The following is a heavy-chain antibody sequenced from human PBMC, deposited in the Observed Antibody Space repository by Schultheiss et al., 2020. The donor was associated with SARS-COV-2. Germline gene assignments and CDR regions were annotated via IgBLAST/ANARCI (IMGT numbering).Heavy chain of an antibody. CDR3: TRGREYYDFWSGYFMGWFDP. CDR2: IRSKAYGGTT. D-gene: IGHD3-3*01. V-gene: IGHV3-49*03. Sequence: GGSLRLSCTASGFTFGDYAMSWFRQAPGKGLEWVGFIRSKAYGGTTEYAASVKGRFTISRDDSKSIAYLQMNSLKTEDTAVYYCTRGREYYDFWSGYFMGWFDPWGQGTLVTVSS. CDR1: GFTFGDYA. J-gene: IGHJ5*02.